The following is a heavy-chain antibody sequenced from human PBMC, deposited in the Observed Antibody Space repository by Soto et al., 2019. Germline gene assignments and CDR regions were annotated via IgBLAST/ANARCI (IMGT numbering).Heavy chain of an antibody. J-gene: IGHJ4*02. CDR1: GGSFSGYY. CDR2: INHSGST. D-gene: IGHD1-26*01. Sequence: SETLSLTSAVYGGSFSGYYWSWIRQPPGKGLEWIGEINHSGSTNYNPSLKSRVTISVDTSKNQFSLKLSSVTAADTAVYYCASLPMGAIDYWGQGTLVTVSS. CDR3: ASLPMGAIDY. V-gene: IGHV4-34*01.